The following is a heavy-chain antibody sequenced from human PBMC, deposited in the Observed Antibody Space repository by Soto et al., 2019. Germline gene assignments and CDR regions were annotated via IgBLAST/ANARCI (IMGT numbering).Heavy chain of an antibody. Sequence: QVQLQQWGAGLLKPSETLSLTCAVYGGSFSGYYWSWIRQPPGKGLEWIGEITHSGSTNYNPSLKSRVTISVDTSKNQFSLKLNSVPAADTAVYYWARGRSYMVRGRHNWFDPWGQGTLVTVSS. D-gene: IGHD3-10*01. CDR1: GGSFSGYY. V-gene: IGHV4-34*01. J-gene: IGHJ5*02. CDR3: ARGRSYMVRGRHNWFDP. CDR2: ITHSGST.